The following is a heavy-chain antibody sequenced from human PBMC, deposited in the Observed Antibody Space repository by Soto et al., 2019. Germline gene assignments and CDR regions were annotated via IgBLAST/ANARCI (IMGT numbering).Heavy chain of an antibody. D-gene: IGHD6-19*01. CDR3: ARCDLAVAGTGFDY. Sequence: ASVKVSCKASGYTFTSYYMHWVRQAPGQRLEWMGWINAGNGNTKYSQKFQGRVTITRDTSASTAYMELSSLRSDDTAVYYCARCDLAVAGTGFDYWGQGTLVTVSS. J-gene: IGHJ4*02. CDR1: GYTFTSYY. V-gene: IGHV1-3*01. CDR2: INAGNGNT.